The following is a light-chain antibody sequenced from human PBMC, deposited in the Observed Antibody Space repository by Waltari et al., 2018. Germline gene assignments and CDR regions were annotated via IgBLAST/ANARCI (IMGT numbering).Light chain of an antibody. V-gene: IGKV1-39*01. Sequence: DIQMTQSPSSLSASVGDPVPVTCRARQNIRTYLNWYQQKTAKAPKLLIYGASTLQRGVPSRFRGSASGTEFTLTVTNLQPDDFATYFCQQSFSSPWTFGQGTTVNI. CDR1: QNIRTY. J-gene: IGKJ1*01. CDR3: QQSFSSPWT. CDR2: GAS.